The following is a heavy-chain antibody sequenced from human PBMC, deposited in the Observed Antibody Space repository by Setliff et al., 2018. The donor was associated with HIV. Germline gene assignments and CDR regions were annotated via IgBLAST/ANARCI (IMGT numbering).Heavy chain of an antibody. J-gene: IGHJ4*02. CDR3: AREIYGGNSRPFDY. D-gene: IGHD4-17*01. V-gene: IGHV4-59*01. CDR1: DGFISSYY. CDR2: IYYNGNT. Sequence: PSETLSLTCTVSDGFISSYYWSWIRQPPGKGLEWIWYIYYNGNTNYNPSLKSRVTIAVDTSKNQLSLKLSSVTAADTAVYYCAREIYGGNSRPFDYWGQGTLVTASS.